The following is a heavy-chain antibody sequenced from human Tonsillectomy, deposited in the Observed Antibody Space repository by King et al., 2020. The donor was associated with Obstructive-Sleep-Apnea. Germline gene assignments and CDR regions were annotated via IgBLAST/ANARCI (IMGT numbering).Heavy chain of an antibody. CDR1: GFTFSSYG. J-gene: IGHJ6*02. CDR3: ARGPLRFGELLSDGMDV. D-gene: IGHD3-10*01. Sequence: LVESGGGVVQPGRSLRLSCAASGFTFSSYGMHWVRQAPGKGLEWVAVIWYDGSNKYYADSVKGRFTISRDNSKNTLYLQMNSLRAEDTAVYYCARGPLRFGELLSDGMDVWGQGTTVTVSS. V-gene: IGHV3-33*01. CDR2: IWYDGSNK.